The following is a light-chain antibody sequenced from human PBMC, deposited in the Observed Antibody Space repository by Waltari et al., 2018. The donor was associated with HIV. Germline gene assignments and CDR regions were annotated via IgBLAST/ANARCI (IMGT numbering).Light chain of an antibody. CDR3: QSYDSSLSGV. Sequence: QSVLTQPPSVSGAPGQRVTIPCTGRSPNIGAGYDFHWYQPLPGTAPKLPIYGTNNRPSGVPDRFSGSKSGTSASLAITGLQADDEADYYCQSYDSSLSGVFGGGTKLTVL. J-gene: IGLJ3*02. CDR2: GTN. V-gene: IGLV1-40*01. CDR1: SPNIGAGYD.